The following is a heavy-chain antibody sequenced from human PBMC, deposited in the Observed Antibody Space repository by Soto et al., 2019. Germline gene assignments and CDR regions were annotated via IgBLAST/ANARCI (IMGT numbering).Heavy chain of an antibody. CDR2: INHSGST. Sequence: PSETLSLTCAVYGTSFSGYYWNLLRQPPRKGLEWIGEINHSGSTTYNPSLKSRVTMSVDTSKNQFSLKLISVTAADTAVYFCARGRGFHYDFWSGRLIEADLSALDFWGQGSMVTVSS. CDR1: GTSFSGYY. CDR3: ARGRGFHYDFWSGRLIEADLSALDF. V-gene: IGHV4-34*01. D-gene: IGHD3-3*01. J-gene: IGHJ3*01.